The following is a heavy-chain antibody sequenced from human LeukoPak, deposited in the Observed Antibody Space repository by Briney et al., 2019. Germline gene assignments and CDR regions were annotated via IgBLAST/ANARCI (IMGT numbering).Heavy chain of an antibody. CDR2: IYSGGST. J-gene: IGHJ4*02. Sequence: GGSLRLSCAASGFTVSSNYMSWVRQAPGQGLEWVSVIYSGGSTYYADSVKGRFTISRDNSKNTLYLQMNSLRAEDTAVYYCARGAEYYDFWSGSTLYYFDYWGQGTLVTVSS. V-gene: IGHV3-66*02. CDR1: GFTVSSNY. D-gene: IGHD3-3*01. CDR3: ARGAEYYDFWSGSTLYYFDY.